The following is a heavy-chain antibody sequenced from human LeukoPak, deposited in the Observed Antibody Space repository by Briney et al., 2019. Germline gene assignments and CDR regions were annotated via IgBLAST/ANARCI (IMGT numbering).Heavy chain of an antibody. D-gene: IGHD2-2*01. J-gene: IGHJ5*02. CDR1: GYTFTGYY. Sequence: PRASVKVSCKASGYTFTGYYMHWVRQAPGQGLEWMGWINPNSGGTNYAQKFQGRVTMTRDTSISTAYMEPSRLRSDDTAVCYCARVRYCSSTSCYQRPYNWFDPWGQGTLVTVSS. CDR2: INPNSGGT. CDR3: ARVRYCSSTSCYQRPYNWFDP. V-gene: IGHV1-2*02.